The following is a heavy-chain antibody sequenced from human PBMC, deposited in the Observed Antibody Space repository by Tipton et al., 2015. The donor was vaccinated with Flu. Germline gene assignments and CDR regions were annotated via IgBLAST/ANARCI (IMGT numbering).Heavy chain of an antibody. V-gene: IGHV3-9*01. CDR2: ISWNSGSI. Sequence: SLRLSCAASGFTFDDYAMHWVRQAPGKGLEWVSGISWNSGSIGYADSVKGRFTISRDNAKNSLYLQMNSLRAEDTALYYCAKGISVATIGIDYWGQGTLVTVSS. CDR3: AKGISVATIGIDY. CDR1: GFTFDDYA. J-gene: IGHJ4*02. D-gene: IGHD5-12*01.